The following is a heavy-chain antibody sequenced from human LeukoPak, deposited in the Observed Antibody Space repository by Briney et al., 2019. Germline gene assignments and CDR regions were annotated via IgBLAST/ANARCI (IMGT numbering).Heavy chain of an antibody. CDR1: GFTFSDYY. J-gene: IGHJ4*02. D-gene: IGHD1-26*01. V-gene: IGHV3-11*06. CDR3: AREVRILGATPFDY. CDR2: ISSSSSYI. Sequence: PGGSLRLSCAASGFTFSDYYMSWIRQAPGKGLEWVSSISSSSSYIYFADSVKGRFTISRDNAKNSLFLQMNSLRAEDTAVYYCAREVRILGATPFDYWGQGTLVTVSS.